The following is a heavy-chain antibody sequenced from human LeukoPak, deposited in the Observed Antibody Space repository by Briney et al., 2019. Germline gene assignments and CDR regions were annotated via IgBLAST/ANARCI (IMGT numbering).Heavy chain of an antibody. D-gene: IGHD3-10*01. J-gene: IGHJ4*02. CDR2: VSSNGDST. V-gene: IGHV3-64*01. CDR3: AGGSGTYSPDY. CDR1: GLTFNSYA. Sequence: PGGSLRLSCEASGLTFNSYAMHWVRQAPGKGLEYVSGVSSNGDSTYYAKSVKGRFTISRDNSKNTLYLQMGSLRAGDMAVYYCAGGSGTYSPDYWGQGTLVTVSS.